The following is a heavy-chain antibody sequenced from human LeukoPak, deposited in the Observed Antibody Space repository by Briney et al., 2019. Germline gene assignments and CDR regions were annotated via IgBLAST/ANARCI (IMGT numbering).Heavy chain of an antibody. V-gene: IGHV3-9*01. D-gene: IGHD2-2*01. CDR2: ISWNSGSI. CDR3: ARDYRYCSSTSCSEKGRAHYYYGMDV. J-gene: IGHJ6*02. Sequence: GGSLRLSCAASGFTFDDYAMHWVRQAPGKGLEWVSGISWNSGSIGYANSVKGRFTISRDNAKNSLYLQMNSLRAEDTAVYYCARDYRYCSSTSCSEKGRAHYYYGMDVWGQGTTVTVSS. CDR1: GFTFDDYA.